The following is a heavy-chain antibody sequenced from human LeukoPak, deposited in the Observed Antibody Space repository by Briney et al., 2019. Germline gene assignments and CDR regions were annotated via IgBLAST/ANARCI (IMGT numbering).Heavy chain of an antibody. CDR3: ARDSSGEGQQLEGFDY. J-gene: IGHJ4*02. D-gene: IGHD6-13*01. CDR2: IYYSGST. V-gene: IGHV4-59*01. CDR1: GGSISSYY. Sequence: SETLSLTCTVSGGSISSYYWSWIRQPPGKGLEWIGYIYYSGSTNYSPSLKSRVTISVDTSKNQFSLKLSSVTAADTAVYYCARDSSGEGQQLEGFDYWGQGTLVTVSS.